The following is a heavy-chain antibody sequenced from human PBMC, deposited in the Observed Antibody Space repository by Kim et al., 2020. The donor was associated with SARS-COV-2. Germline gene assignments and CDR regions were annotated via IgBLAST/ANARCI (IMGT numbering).Heavy chain of an antibody. CDR3: ARDLSSSWTQYGY. CDR1: GFTFSSYS. Sequence: GGSLRLSCAASGFTFSSYSMNWVRQAPGKGLEWVSSISSSSSYIYYADSVKGRFTISRDNAKNSLYLQMNSLRAEDTAVYYCARDLSSSWTQYGYWGQGTLVTVSS. D-gene: IGHD6-13*01. V-gene: IGHV3-21*01. CDR2: ISSSSSYI. J-gene: IGHJ4*02.